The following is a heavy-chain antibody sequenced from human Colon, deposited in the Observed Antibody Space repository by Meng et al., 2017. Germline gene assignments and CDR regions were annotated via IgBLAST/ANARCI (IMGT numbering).Heavy chain of an antibody. CDR3: VGECRHGYYDDWFDT. Sequence: GESLKISCAASGFSFSTYWMSWVRQAPGKGLEWVSSMNEGGSGKHYVDSVKGRCTISRDNANNSLSLQMNGLRAEDTAVYYCVGECRHGYYDDWFDTWGQGTLVTVSS. V-gene: IGHV3-7*01. D-gene: IGHD4-17*01. J-gene: IGHJ5*02. CDR1: GFSFSTYW. CDR2: MNEGGSGK.